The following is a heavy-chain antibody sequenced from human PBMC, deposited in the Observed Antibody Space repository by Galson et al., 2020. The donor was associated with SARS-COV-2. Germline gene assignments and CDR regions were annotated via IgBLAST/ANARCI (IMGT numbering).Heavy chain of an antibody. CDR3: ARQILSGYYSFYYLDF. V-gene: IGHV4-39*01. J-gene: IGHJ4*02. CDR2: IYYTEST. Sequence: SETLSLTCTVSGGSISSSNYYWGWVRQPPGEGLEWIGSIYYTESTYYNPSLTSRVTMSVDTSRNQFSLKLSSVTAADTAVYYCARQILSGYYSFYYLDFWGQGTRGTGSS. D-gene: IGHD3-9*01. CDR1: GGSISSSNYY.